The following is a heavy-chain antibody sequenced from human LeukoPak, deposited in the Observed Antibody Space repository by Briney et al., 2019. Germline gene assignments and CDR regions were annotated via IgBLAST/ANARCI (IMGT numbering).Heavy chain of an antibody. V-gene: IGHV3-7*01. CDR1: GFTFSSYW. D-gene: IGHD5-18*01. Sequence: GGSLRLSCAASGFTFSSYWMSWVRQAPGKGLEWVANIKQDGSEKYYVDSVKGRFTISRDNAKNSLYLQMNSLRAEDTAVYYCARRLIQLWLRFTVFDIWGQGTMVTVSS. J-gene: IGHJ3*02. CDR2: IKQDGSEK. CDR3: ARRLIQLWLRFTVFDI.